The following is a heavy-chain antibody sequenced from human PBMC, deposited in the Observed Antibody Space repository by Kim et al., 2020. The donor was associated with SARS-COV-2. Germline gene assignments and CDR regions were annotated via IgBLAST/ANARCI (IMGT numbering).Heavy chain of an antibody. CDR1: GGSISSSSYY. Sequence: SETLSLTCTVSGGSISSSSYYWGWIRQPPGKGLEWIGSIYHSGSTYYNPSLKSRVTISVDTSKNQFSLKLSSVTAADTAVYYCARHRSYYYDSSGSPSDYWGQGTLVTVSS. V-gene: IGHV4-39*01. CDR3: ARHRSYYYDSSGSPSDY. J-gene: IGHJ4*02. CDR2: IYHSGST. D-gene: IGHD3-22*01.